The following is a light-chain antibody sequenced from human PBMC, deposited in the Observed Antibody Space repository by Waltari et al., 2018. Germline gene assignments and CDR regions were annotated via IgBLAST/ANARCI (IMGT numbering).Light chain of an antibody. CDR1: NIGRKI. CDR3: QVWDSSSDHLV. J-gene: IGLJ2*01. V-gene: IGLV3-21*02. Sequence: SYVLTQPPSVSVAPGQTARITCGGNNIGRKIVHVYHRKPGKAPVLVVYYDSDRPPGIPERFSGANSGNTATLTISRVEAGDEADYYCQVWDSSSDHLVFGGGTKLTVL. CDR2: YDS.